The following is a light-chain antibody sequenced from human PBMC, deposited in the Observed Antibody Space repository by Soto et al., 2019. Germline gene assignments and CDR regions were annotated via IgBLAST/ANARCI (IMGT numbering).Light chain of an antibody. Sequence: DIQMTQSPSSLSASLGDRVTITCRASQDISTYLNWYQQKPGKAPNLLIYTVPNLETGVPSRFSGSGSGTVFTLTISALQPEDIATYSCQQYNSLPYTLGQGTRLEIE. CDR2: TVP. CDR3: QQYNSLPYT. V-gene: IGKV1-33*01. CDR1: QDISTY. J-gene: IGKJ2*01.